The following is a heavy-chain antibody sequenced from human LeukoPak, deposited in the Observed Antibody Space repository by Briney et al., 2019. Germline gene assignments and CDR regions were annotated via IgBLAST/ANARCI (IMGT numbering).Heavy chain of an antibody. CDR1: GGSISSSPYY. J-gene: IGHJ4*02. D-gene: IGHD3-22*01. V-gene: IGHV4-39*07. CDR2: IYYSGST. Sequence: SETLSLTCTVSGGSISSSPYYWGWIRRPPGKGLEWIGSIYYSGSTSYNPSLKSRVTISVDTSKNQFSLKLRSVTAADTAVYYCARDGYYDSSGYQFDYWGQGTLVTVSS. CDR3: ARDGYYDSSGYQFDY.